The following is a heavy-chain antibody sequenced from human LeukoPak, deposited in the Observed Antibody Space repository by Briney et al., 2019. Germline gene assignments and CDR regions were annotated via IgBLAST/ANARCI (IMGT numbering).Heavy chain of an antibody. V-gene: IGHV3-53*05. CDR1: GFTVSSNY. J-gene: IGHJ6*02. Sequence: GGSLRLSCAASGFTVSSNYMSWVRQAPGKGLEWVSVIYSGVSTYYADSVKGRFTISRDNSKNTLFLQMSSLRAEDTALYYCAKTLATGGGSYNMDVWGQGTTVTVS. CDR2: IYSGVST. CDR3: AKTLATGGGSYNMDV. D-gene: IGHD2-8*02.